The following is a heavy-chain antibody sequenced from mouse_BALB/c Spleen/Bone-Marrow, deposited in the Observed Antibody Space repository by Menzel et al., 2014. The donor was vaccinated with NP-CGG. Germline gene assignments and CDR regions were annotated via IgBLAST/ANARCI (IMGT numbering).Heavy chain of an antibody. Sequence: EVKLMESGPSLVKPSQTLSLTCSVTGDSITSGYWNWIRKFPGNKLEYMGYISYSGSTYYNPSLKSRISITRDTSKNQYYLQLNSVTTEDTATYYCARYPITTVNYAMDYWGQGTSVTVSS. D-gene: IGHD1-1*01. CDR2: ISYSGST. CDR1: GDSITSGY. CDR3: ARYPITTVNYAMDY. V-gene: IGHV3-8*02. J-gene: IGHJ4*01.